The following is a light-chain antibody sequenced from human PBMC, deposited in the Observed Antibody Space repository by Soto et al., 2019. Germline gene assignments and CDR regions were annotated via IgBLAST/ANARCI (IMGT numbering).Light chain of an antibody. CDR2: GTS. Sequence: EIVMTQSPATLSLSPGERATLSCRAIQTVSSRFLAWYQQKPGQAPRLLIYGTSSRATGIPDRFSGSGSGTDFTLTISRLEPEDFAVYFCQRYGSSPLITFGQGTRLEIK. V-gene: IGKV3-20*01. J-gene: IGKJ5*01. CDR1: QTVSSRF. CDR3: QRYGSSPLIT.